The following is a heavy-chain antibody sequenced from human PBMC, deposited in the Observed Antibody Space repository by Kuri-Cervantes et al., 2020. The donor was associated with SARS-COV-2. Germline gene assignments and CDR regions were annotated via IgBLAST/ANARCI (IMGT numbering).Heavy chain of an antibody. CDR2: ISSSSTI. V-gene: IGHV3-48*01. CDR3: VIVDTAMVGFGDY. J-gene: IGHJ4*02. CDR1: GFTFSSYS. D-gene: IGHD5-18*01. Sequence: GESLKISCAAPGFTFSSYSMNWVRQAPGKGLEWVSYISSSSTIYYADSVKGRFTISRDNAKNSLYLQMNSLRAEDTAVYYCVIVDTAMVGFGDYWGQGTLVTVSS.